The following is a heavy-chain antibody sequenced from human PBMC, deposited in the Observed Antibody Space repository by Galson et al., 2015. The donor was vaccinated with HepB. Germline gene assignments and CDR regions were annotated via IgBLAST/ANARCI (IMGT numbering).Heavy chain of an antibody. CDR3: ARMAGGSSGYNYFVPEFYFDD. V-gene: IGHV3-74*01. D-gene: IGHD3-22*01. Sequence: SLRLSCAASGFTFSSYWMHWVRQGPGKGLVWVARINSDGITTSYADSVKGRFTISRDNAENTLSLQMNSLRAEDTAVYYCARMAGGSSGYNYFVPEFYFDDWGQGTLVSVSS. CDR2: INSDGITT. CDR1: GFTFSSYW. J-gene: IGHJ4*02.